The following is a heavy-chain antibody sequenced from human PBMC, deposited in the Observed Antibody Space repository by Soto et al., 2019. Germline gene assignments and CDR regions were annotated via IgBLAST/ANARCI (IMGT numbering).Heavy chain of an antibody. Sequence: DVQLLESGGGLVQPEGSLRLSCAAYGFTFSSYAMGWVRQGPGKGLERVAVVSIGGSTHYADSVRGRFTISRDNSKNKLSLQMNSLTAEDTAVYFCAKRRGAFGHFDDWGQGALFTVSS. J-gene: IGHJ4*02. D-gene: IGHD2-15*01. CDR3: AKRRGAFGHFDD. V-gene: IGHV3-23*01. CDR2: VSIGGST. CDR1: GFTFSSYA.